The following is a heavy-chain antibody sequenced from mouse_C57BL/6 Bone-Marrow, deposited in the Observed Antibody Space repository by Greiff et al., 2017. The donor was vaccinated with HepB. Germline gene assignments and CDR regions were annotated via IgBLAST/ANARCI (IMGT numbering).Heavy chain of an antibody. CDR1: GYTFTDYY. CDR2: INPYNGGT. CDR3: ARSGDYERYFDV. D-gene: IGHD2-4*01. J-gene: IGHJ1*03. Sequence: EVKLVESGPVLVKPGASVKMSCKASGYTFTDYYMNWVKQSHGKSLEWIGVINPYNGGTSYNQKFKGKATLTVDKSSSTAYMELNSLTSEDSAVYYCARSGDYERYFDVWGTGTTVTVSS. V-gene: IGHV1-19*01.